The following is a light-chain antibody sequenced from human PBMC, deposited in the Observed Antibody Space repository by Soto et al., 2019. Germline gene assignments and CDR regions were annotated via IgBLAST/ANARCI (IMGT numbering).Light chain of an antibody. CDR2: DAS. J-gene: IGKJ5*01. CDR1: QSVSRY. V-gene: IGKV3-11*01. Sequence: EIVLTQSPATLSLSPGERATLSCRASQSVSRYLAWYQQKPGQAPRLLIYDASNRAAGIPARFSGSGSGTDFTLTISSLEPEDFAVYYCQQRSSWPITFGQGTRLE. CDR3: QQRSSWPIT.